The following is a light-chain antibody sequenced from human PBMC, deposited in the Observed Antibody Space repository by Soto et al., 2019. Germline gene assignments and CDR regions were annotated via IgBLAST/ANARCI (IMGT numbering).Light chain of an antibody. CDR2: MVY. V-gene: IGKV2-30*01. CDR1: HCLVYSAGNTS. J-gene: IGKJ1*01. CDR3: KQCTHWPPSWT. Sequence: VVLTPFLRSLPVIIGRPASISCRSSHCLVYSAGNTSRNWFQRRPGKSRRRLIYMVYNGDSGDPDRFSGSGSGTDFTQKISRVEAEELGVFSCKQCTHWPPSWTFGQGTKVDVK.